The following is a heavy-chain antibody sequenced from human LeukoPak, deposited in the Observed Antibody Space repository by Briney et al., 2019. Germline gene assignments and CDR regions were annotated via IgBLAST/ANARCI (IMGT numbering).Heavy chain of an antibody. V-gene: IGHV5-51*01. CDR2: IHPRDSDT. D-gene: IGHD2-15*01. CDR3: ARRYCSGSSCYLFDY. J-gene: IGHJ4*02. CDR1: GYSFSSYW. Sequence: GESLKISCKGSGYSFSSYWIGWVRQMPGKGLEWMGIIHPRDSDTRYSPSFQGQVTISADKSISTAYLQWSSLKASDTAMYYCARRYCSGSSCYLFDYWGQGTLVTVSS.